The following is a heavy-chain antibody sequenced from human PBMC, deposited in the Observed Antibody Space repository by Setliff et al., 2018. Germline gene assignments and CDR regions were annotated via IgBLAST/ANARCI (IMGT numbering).Heavy chain of an antibody. CDR1: GYAFTGHY. CDR3: TRSRAPRVVLAADFDL. Sequence: GASVKVSCKASGYAFTGHYIHWVRQAPGQGLEWMGWISPYSGESNYAQKFQDRLTVTADTSTKTTYMELRSLTSDDTAVYFCTRSRAPRVVLAADFDLWGQGTLVTVSS. J-gene: IGHJ4*02. D-gene: IGHD3-16*01. CDR2: ISPYSGES. V-gene: IGHV1-2*02.